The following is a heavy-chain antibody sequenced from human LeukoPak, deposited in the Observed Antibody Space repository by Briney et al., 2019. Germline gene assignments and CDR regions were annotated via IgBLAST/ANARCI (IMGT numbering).Heavy chain of an antibody. V-gene: IGHV1-69*05. D-gene: IGHD3-9*01. Sequence: GASVKVSCKASGGTFSSYAISWVRQAPGQGLGWMGRIIPIFGTANYAQKFQGRVTITTDESTSTAYMELSSLRSEDTAVYYCARYGNYDILTGFQATYYFDYWGQGTLVTVSS. J-gene: IGHJ4*02. CDR3: ARYGNYDILTGFQATYYFDY. CDR1: GGTFSSYA. CDR2: IIPIFGTA.